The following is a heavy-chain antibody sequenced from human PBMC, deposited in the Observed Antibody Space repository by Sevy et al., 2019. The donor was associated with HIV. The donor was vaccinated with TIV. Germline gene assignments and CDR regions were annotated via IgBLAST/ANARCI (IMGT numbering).Heavy chain of an antibody. D-gene: IGHD1-1*01. J-gene: IGHJ6*02. Sequence: SETLSLTCTVSGGSIARSDSYWGWIRQPPGKGLEWIGNIYYSGTTYYNPSLKSRVTMSVDTSKNQFSLNLSSVTATDSAVSYCARVLEASYFYGMDVWGQGTTVTVSS. V-gene: IGHV4-39*02. CDR2: IYYSGTT. CDR3: ARVLEASYFYGMDV. CDR1: GGSIARSDSY.